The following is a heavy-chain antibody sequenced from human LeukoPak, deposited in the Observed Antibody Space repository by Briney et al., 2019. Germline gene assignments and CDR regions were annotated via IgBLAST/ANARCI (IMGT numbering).Heavy chain of an antibody. V-gene: IGHV3-74*01. J-gene: IGHJ4*02. D-gene: IGHD6-19*01. CDR1: GFTFSSYW. CDR3: ARGHSAWYDY. Sequence: PGGSLRLSCAASGFTFSSYWMHWVRQAPGKGLVWVSRINSDGSSTSYADSVKGRFTISRDNSKNTLYLQMNSLRAEDSAIYYCARGHSAWYDYWGQGTLVTVSS. CDR2: INSDGSST.